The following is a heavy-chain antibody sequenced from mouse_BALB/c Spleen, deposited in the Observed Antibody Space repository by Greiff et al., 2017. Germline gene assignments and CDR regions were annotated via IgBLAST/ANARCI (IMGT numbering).Heavy chain of an antibody. CDR1: GFTFSSYA. CDR3: ARHDDGHYPY. D-gene: IGHD2-3*01. Sequence: EVKVVESGGGLVKPGGSLKLSCAASGFTFSSYAMSWVRQTPEKRLEWVATISSGGSYTYYPDSVKGRFTISRDNAKNTLYLQMSSLRSEDTAMYYCARHDDGHYPYGGKGTLVTVSA. V-gene: IGHV5-9-3*01. J-gene: IGHJ3*01. CDR2: ISSGGSYT.